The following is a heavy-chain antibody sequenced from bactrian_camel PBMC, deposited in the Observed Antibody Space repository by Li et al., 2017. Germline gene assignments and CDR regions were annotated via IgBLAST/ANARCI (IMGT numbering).Heavy chain of an antibody. CDR2: IVSDGST. J-gene: IGHJ4*01. Sequence: HVQLVESGGGSVQAGGSLRLSCAVSGYIDSSYCMGWFRQAPGKAREGVAVIVSDGSTNYANSVQGRFTISKDNAKNTLYLQMNSLKPEDTTMYYCAARFVGVTRPECTSGNTRARGPRSPSP. CDR3: AARFVGVTRPECTSGNT. D-gene: IGHD2*01. CDR1: GYIDSSYC. V-gene: IGHV3S53*01.